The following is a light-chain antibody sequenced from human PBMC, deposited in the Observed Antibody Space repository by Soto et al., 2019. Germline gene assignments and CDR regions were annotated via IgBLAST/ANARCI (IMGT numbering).Light chain of an antibody. J-gene: IGLJ2*01. CDR1: RSDVGAYNY. V-gene: IGLV2-11*01. CDR2: DVS. CDR3: CSYAGSDSYVI. Sequence: QSALTQPRSVSGSPGQSVTISCTGTRSDVGAYNYVSWYQHLPGKAPKFIIYDVSKRPSGVPDRFSGSKSGNTASLTISGLQAEDEAEYYCCSYAGSDSYVIFGGGTKVTVL.